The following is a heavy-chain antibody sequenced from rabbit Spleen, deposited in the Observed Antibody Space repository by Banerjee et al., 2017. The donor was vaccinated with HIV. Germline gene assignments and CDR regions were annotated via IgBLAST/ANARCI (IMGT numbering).Heavy chain of an antibody. V-gene: IGHV1S45*01. CDR3: ARDLTSAIGWNFGL. CDR2: IDAGVKGTT. CDR1: GFSLSRDYW. Sequence: QEQLEESGGDLVKPEGSLTLTCTASGFSLSRDYWICWVRQAPGKGLEWIACIDAGVKGTTYYASWAKGRFAISRTSSTTVTLQMTSMTAADTATYFCARDLTSAIGWNFGLWGQGTLVTVS. D-gene: IGHD1-1*01. J-gene: IGHJ4*01.